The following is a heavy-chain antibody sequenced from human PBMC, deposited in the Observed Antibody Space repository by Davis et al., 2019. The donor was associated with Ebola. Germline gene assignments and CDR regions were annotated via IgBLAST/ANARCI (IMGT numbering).Heavy chain of an antibody. D-gene: IGHD3-3*01. CDR1: VITFSSYA. J-gene: IGHJ6*04. CDR2: ISGSGDNR. Sequence: PGGSLRLSCTDSVITFSSYAMTWVRQAPGKGLEWVSAISGSGDNRYYADSVRGRFIISRENSKNTLYLQMNSLRAEDTAVYYCAKSGLSFGVVKYHYGMDVWGKGTTVTVSS. CDR3: AKSGLSFGVVKYHYGMDV. V-gene: IGHV3-23*01.